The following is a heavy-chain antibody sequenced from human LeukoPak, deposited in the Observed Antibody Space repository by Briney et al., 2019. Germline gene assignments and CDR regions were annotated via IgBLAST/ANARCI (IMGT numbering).Heavy chain of an antibody. D-gene: IGHD3-22*01. CDR1: GYTFTGYY. CDR2: INPNSGGT. CDR3: AREEYYYDSSGYPRNAFDI. V-gene: IGHV1-2*04. J-gene: IGHJ3*02. Sequence: GASVKVSYKASGYTFTGYYMHWVRQAPGQGLEWMGWINPNSGGTNYAQKFQGWVTMTRDTSISTAYMELSRLRSDDTAVYYCAREEYYYDSSGYPRNAFDIWGQGTMVTVSS.